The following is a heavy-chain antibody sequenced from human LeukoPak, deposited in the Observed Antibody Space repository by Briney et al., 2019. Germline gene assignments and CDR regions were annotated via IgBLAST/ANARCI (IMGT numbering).Heavy chain of an antibody. CDR2: IIPIFGTA. CDR3: ARDNKVTIFGVVIMRQDWFDP. V-gene: IGHV1-69*05. D-gene: IGHD3-3*01. Sequence: GASVKVSCKASGGTFSSYAISWVRQAPGQGLEWMGGIIPIFGTANYAQKFQGRVTMTRDTSTSTVYMELSSLRSEDTAVYYCARDNKVTIFGVVIMRQDWFDPWGQGTLVTVSS. CDR1: GGTFSSYA. J-gene: IGHJ5*02.